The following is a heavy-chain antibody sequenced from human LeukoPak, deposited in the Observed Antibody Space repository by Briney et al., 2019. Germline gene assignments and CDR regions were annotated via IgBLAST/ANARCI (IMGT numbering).Heavy chain of an antibody. D-gene: IGHD6-19*01. J-gene: IGHJ4*02. CDR1: GFTFSSYA. Sequence: GGSLRLSCADSGFTFSSYAMSWVRQAPGKGLEWVSAISGSGGSTYYADSVKGRFTISRDSSKNTLYLQMNSLRAEDTAVYYCAKVIIAVAGPPNYWGQGTLVTVSS. CDR3: AKVIIAVAGPPNY. CDR2: ISGSGGST. V-gene: IGHV3-23*01.